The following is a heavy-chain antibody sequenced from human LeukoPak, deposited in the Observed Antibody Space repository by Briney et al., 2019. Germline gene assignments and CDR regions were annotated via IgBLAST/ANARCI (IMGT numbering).Heavy chain of an antibody. CDR2: IYYSGST. J-gene: IGHJ4*02. V-gene: IGHV4-39*01. CDR1: GGSISSSSYY. Sequence: PSETLSLTCTVSGGSISSSSYYWGWIRQPPGKGLEWIGSIYYSGSTYYNPSLKSRVTISVDTSKNQFSLKLSSVTAADTAVYYCAVTYYYDSSGYYDYWGQGTLVTVSS. D-gene: IGHD3-22*01. CDR3: AVTYYYDSSGYYDY.